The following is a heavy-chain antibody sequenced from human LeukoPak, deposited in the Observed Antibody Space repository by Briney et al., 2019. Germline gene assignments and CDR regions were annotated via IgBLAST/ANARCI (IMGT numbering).Heavy chain of an antibody. CDR1: GGAISSYY. CDR3: ARDYGDFRFDY. Sequence: SETLSLTCTVSGGAISSYYWSWIRQPPGKGLECIGSIYYNGSPNYNPSLKSRVTISVDTSKSQFSLRLSSVTAADTAVYYCARDYGDFRFDYWGQGTLVTVSS. CDR2: IYYNGSP. J-gene: IGHJ4*02. V-gene: IGHV4-59*01. D-gene: IGHD4-17*01.